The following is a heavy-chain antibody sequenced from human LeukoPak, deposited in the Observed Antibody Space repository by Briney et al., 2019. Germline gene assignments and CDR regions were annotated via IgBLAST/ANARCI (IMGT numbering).Heavy chain of an antibody. CDR2: IIPIFGTA. J-gene: IGHJ4*02. CDR1: GGTFSSYA. Sequence: SVNVSCKASGGTFSSYAISWVRQAPGQGLELMGGIIPIFGTANYAQKFQGRVTITADESTSTAYMELSGVRSEDTAVYYCARDRVDTAMVKGFDYWGQGTLVTVSS. D-gene: IGHD5-18*01. CDR3: ARDRVDTAMVKGFDY. V-gene: IGHV1-69*13.